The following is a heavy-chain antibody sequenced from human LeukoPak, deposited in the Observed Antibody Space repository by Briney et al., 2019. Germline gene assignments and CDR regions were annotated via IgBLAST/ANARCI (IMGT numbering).Heavy chain of an antibody. V-gene: IGHV3-30*18. CDR1: GFTFSSYG. D-gene: IGHD3-10*01. Sequence: PGGSLRLSCAASGFTFSSYGMHWVRQAPGKGLEWVAVISYDGSNKYYADSVKGRFTISGDNSKNTLYLQMNSLRAEDTAVYYCAKPHYYGSGSYYKGSGYYFDYWGQGTLVTVSS. CDR2: ISYDGSNK. J-gene: IGHJ4*02. CDR3: AKPHYYGSGSYYKGSGYYFDY.